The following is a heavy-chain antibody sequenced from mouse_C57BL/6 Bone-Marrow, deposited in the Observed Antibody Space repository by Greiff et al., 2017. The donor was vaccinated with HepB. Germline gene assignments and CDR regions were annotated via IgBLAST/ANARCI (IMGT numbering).Heavy chain of an antibody. V-gene: IGHV1-42*01. D-gene: IGHD2-4*01. CDR3: AREGYDYDGFAY. J-gene: IGHJ3*01. CDR2: INPSTGGT. CDR1: GYSFTGYY. Sequence: VQLQQSGPELVKPGASVKISCKASGYSFTGYYMNWVKQSPEKSLEWIGEINPSTGGTTYNQKFKAKATLTVDKSSSTAYMQLKSLTSEDSAVYYCAREGYDYDGFAYWGQGTLVTVSA.